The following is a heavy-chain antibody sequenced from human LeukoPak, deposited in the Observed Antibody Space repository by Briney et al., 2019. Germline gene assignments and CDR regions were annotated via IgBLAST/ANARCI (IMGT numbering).Heavy chain of an antibody. CDR1: GFTFSSYE. CDR2: ISSNGRTT. CDR3: ARETRSPYYFDY. V-gene: IGHV3-48*03. J-gene: IGHJ4*02. Sequence: PGGSLRLSCVAAGFTFSSYEMNWVRQAPGKGLEWLSYISSNGRTTYYTDSVKGRFTISRDNAKKSLYLQKSSLRAEDTAIYYCARETRSPYYFDYWGQGTLVTVSS.